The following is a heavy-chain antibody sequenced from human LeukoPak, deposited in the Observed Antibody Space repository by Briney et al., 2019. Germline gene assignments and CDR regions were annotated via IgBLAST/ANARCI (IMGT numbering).Heavy chain of an antibody. CDR2: ISGSGGST. V-gene: IGHV3-23*01. CDR1: GFTFNNYA. CDR3: AKVRRYTNDAFDI. Sequence: GGSLRLSCAASGFTFNNYAMSWVRPAPGKGLEWVSAISGSGGSTYYADSVKGRFTISRDNSKNTLYLQMNSLRAEDTAVYYCAKVRRYTNDAFDIWGQGTMVTVSS. J-gene: IGHJ3*02. D-gene: IGHD1-14*01.